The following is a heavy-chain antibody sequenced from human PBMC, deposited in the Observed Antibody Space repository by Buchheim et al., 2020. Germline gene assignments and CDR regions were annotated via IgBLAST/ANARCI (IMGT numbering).Heavy chain of an antibody. CDR3: AREGNDFWSGYAVFYGMDV. V-gene: IGHV1-46*01. J-gene: IGHJ6*02. CDR2: INPSGGDT. D-gene: IGHD3-3*01. CDR1: GFPLTNYY. Sequence: QGQLVQSGAEMKMPGASVIVSCRASGFPLTNYYIHWVRQAPGQGLEWVGRINPSGGDTIYAQRFQGRVNMTRDPSTSTVDMELRSLRSDDSAVYFCAREGNDFWSGYAVFYGMDVWGQGTT.